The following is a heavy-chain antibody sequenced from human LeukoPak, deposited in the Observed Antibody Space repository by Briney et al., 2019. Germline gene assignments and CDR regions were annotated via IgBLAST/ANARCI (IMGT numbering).Heavy chain of an antibody. V-gene: IGHV4-34*01. Sequence: SETLSLTCAVYGGSFSDYYWSWIRQPPGKGLEWIAEINHSGTTNYSPSLKSRVTISVDTSKNQFSLKLSSVTAADTAVYYCARHGVATWFDPWGQGTLVTVSS. J-gene: IGHJ5*02. CDR2: INHSGTT. CDR3: ARHGVATWFDP. D-gene: IGHD2-15*01. CDR1: GGSFSDYY.